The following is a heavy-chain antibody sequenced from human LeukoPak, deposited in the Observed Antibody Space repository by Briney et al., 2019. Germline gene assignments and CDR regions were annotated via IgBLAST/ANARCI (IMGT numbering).Heavy chain of an antibody. CDR2: ISNSGGRT. V-gene: IGHV3-23*01. D-gene: IGHD2/OR15-2a*01. J-gene: IGHJ4*02. CDR3: ARDEDTSALSEY. Sequence: RSGGSLRLSCAGSGFSFSSNTMSWVRQAPGRGLEWVSAISNSGGRTDHADSVKGRFTISRDNSKSTLYLHMDSLRAEDTAVYYCARDEDTSALSEYWGQGTLVTVSS. CDR1: GFSFSSNT.